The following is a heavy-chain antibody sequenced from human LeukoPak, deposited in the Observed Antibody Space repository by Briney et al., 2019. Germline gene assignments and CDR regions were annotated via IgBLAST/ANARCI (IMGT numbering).Heavy chain of an antibody. Sequence: GASVKVSCKASGYTFTGYYMHWVRQAPGQGLEWMGWINPNNGGTNYAQKFQGRVTMTRDTSISTAYMELSRLRSDDTAVYYCARDWGILLNWFDPWGQGTLVTVSS. CDR2: INPNNGGT. D-gene: IGHD3-16*01. V-gene: IGHV1-2*02. CDR1: GYTFTGYY. J-gene: IGHJ5*02. CDR3: ARDWGILLNWFDP.